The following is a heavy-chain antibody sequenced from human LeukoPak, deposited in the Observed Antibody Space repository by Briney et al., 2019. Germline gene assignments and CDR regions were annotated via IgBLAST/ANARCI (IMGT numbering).Heavy chain of an antibody. CDR2: INPNSGGT. V-gene: IGHV1-2*06. CDR3: ARDKGSSWENWFDP. J-gene: IGHJ5*02. CDR1: GYTFTGYY. D-gene: IGHD6-13*01. Sequence: ASVKGSCKASGYTFTGYYMHWVRQAPGQGLEWMGRINPNSGGTNYAQKFQGRVTMTRDASISTAYMELSRLRSDDTAVYYCARDKGSSWENWFDPWGQGTLVTVSS.